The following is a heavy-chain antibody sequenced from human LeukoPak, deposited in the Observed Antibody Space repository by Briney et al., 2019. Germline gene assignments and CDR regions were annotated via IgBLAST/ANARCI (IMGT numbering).Heavy chain of an antibody. D-gene: IGHD3-22*01. V-gene: IGHV4-39*07. CDR3: TRGSIAYYYMDV. CDR1: GGSISSSSYY. Sequence: SETLSLTCTVSGGSISSSSYYWGWIRQPPGKGLEWIGSIYYSGSTYYNPSLKSRVTISVDTSKNQFSLKLSSVTAADTAVYYCTRGSIAYYYMDVWGKGTTVTISS. J-gene: IGHJ6*03. CDR2: IYYSGST.